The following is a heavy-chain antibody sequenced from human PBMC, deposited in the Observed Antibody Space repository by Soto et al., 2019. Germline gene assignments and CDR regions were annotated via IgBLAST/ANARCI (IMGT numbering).Heavy chain of an antibody. V-gene: IGHV2-5*01. CDR2: IYWNDDK. CDR1: VFSLSTSGVG. D-gene: IGHD6-13*01. J-gene: IGHJ6*02. CDR3: ANRGYTYYYYGMDV. Sequence: PAQTLTPTFTFSVFSLSTSGVGVGWIRQPPGKALEWLALIYWNDDKRYSPSLKSRLTITKDTSKNQVVLTMTNMDPVDTATYYCANRGYTYYYYGMDVWGQGTTVTVSS.